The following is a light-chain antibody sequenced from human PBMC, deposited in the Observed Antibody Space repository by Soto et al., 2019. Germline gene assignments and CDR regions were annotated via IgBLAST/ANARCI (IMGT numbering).Light chain of an antibody. V-gene: IGKV1-12*01. CDR1: QGISSR. J-gene: IGKJ4*01. CDR3: QQANSFPLT. CDR2: AAS. Sequence: DIQMTQFPSSVSASVGARVTITCRASQGISSRLAWYQQKPGKAPNLLIYAASNLQSGVPSRFSGSGSETDFTLTIGSLQPEDFATYYCQQANSFPLTFGGGTQVEIK.